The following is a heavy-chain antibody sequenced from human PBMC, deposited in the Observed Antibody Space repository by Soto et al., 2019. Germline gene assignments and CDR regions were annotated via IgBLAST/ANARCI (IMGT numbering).Heavy chain of an antibody. D-gene: IGHD3-10*01. CDR2: TRNKANRYTT. CDR1: GFTFSSYA. V-gene: IGHV3-72*01. CDR3: VRTSHYGSGTWNFDF. Sequence: PGGSLRLSCAASGFTFSSYAMSWVRQAPGKGLEWVGRTRNKANRYTTEYAASVKGRFTVSRDESMNSLHLQMNSLKTEDTAVYYCVRTSHYGSGTWNFDFWGQGTVVTVSS. J-gene: IGHJ4*02.